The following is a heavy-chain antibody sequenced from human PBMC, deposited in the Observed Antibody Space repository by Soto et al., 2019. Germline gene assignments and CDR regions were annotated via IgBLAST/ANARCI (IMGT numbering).Heavy chain of an antibody. CDR1: GYTFTSYY. D-gene: IGHD3-10*01. J-gene: IGHJ4*02. CDR2: INPSGGST. Sequence: ASVKVSCKASGYTFTSYYMHWVRQAPGQGLEWMGIINPSGGSTSYAQKFQGRVTMTRDTSTSTVYMELSSLRSEDTAVYYCARDLESAAAYHGSGSYLTYFDYWGQGTLVTVSS. V-gene: IGHV1-46*01. CDR3: ARDLESAAAYHGSGSYLTYFDY.